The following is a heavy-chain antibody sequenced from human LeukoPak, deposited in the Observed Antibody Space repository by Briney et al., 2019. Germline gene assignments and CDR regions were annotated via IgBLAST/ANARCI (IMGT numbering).Heavy chain of an antibody. Sequence: SETLSLTCAVSGGSVTSTYYWGWIRQPPGKGLEWIGSIYYSGSTYYNPSLKSRVTISVDTSKNQFSLKLRSVTAADTAVYYCARGTVTTLFDYWGQGTLVTVSS. J-gene: IGHJ4*02. CDR3: ARGTVTTLFDY. V-gene: IGHV4-39*07. CDR2: IYYSGST. CDR1: GGSVTSTYY. D-gene: IGHD4-17*01.